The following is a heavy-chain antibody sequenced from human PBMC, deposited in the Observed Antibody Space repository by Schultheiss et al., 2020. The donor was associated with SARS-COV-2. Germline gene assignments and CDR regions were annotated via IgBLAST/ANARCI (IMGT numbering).Heavy chain of an antibody. CDR3: ASITAAADFDY. D-gene: IGHD6-13*01. CDR1: GFTFSSYA. CDR2: INSDGSST. Sequence: GGSLRLSCAASGFTFSSYAMSWVRQAPGKGLEWVSRINSDGSSTSYADSVKGRFTISRDNAKNSLYLQMNSLRSEDTAVYYCASITAAADFDYWGQGTLVTVSS. J-gene: IGHJ4*02. V-gene: IGHV3-74*01.